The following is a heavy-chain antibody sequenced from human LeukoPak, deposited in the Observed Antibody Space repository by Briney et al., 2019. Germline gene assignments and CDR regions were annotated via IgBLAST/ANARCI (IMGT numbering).Heavy chain of an antibody. CDR3: ARLRTTRYYSDY. D-gene: IGHD1-7*01. J-gene: IGHJ4*02. V-gene: IGHV4-34*01. Sequence: SETLSLTCAVYGGSFSGYYWSWIRQPPGKGLEWIGEINHSGSTNYNPSLKSRVTISVDTSKNQFSLKLSSVTAADTAVYYCARLRTTRYYSDYWGQGTLVTVSS. CDR1: GGSFSGYY. CDR2: INHSGST.